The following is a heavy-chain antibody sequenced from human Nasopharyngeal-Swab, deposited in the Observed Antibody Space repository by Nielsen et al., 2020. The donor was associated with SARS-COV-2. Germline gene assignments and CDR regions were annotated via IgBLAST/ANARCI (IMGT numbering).Heavy chain of an antibody. CDR1: GGSFSGYY. CDR2: INPSGST. Sequence: SQTPSLTCAVYGGSFSGYYWSWIRQPPGKGLEWIGEINPSGSTNYNPSLKSRVTISVDTSKNQFSLKLSSVTAADTAVYYCARGHSNDSFDYWGQGTLVTVSS. D-gene: IGHD4-11*01. CDR3: ARGHSNDSFDY. V-gene: IGHV4-34*01. J-gene: IGHJ4*02.